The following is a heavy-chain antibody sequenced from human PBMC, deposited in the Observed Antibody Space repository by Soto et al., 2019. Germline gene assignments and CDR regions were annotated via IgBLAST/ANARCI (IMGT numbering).Heavy chain of an antibody. CDR3: ARLQYYYTSGSSLYYFDY. D-gene: IGHD3-10*01. CDR2: IYHSGST. J-gene: IGHJ4*02. V-gene: IGHV4-4*02. Sequence: GTLSLTCAVSGGSISGSNWWSWVRQPPGKGLEWIGEIYHSGSTTYNPSLKSRVTISVDKSKNQFSLKLVSVTAADTAVYYCARLQYYYTSGSSLYYFDYWGQGALVTVSS. CDR1: GGSISGSNW.